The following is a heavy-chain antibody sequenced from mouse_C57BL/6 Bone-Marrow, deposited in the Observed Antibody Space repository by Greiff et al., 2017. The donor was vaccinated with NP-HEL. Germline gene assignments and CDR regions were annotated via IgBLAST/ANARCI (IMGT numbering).Heavy chain of an antibody. CDR3: ASIYYDYERFAY. CDR2: IHPNSGST. V-gene: IGHV1-64*01. CDR1: GYTFTSYW. D-gene: IGHD2-4*01. J-gene: IGHJ3*01. Sequence: QVQLQQPGAELVKPGASVKLSCKASGYTFTSYWMHWVKQRPGQGLEWIGMIHPNSGSTNYNEKFKSKATLTVDKSSSTAYMQLSSLTSEDSAVYYCASIYYDYERFAYWGQGTLVTVSA.